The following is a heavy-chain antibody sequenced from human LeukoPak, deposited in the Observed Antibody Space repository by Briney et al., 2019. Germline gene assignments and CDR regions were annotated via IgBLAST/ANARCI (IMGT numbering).Heavy chain of an antibody. Sequence: SETLSLTCAVYGGSLSGHYWSWIRQSPGKGLEWIGESGESGGTKFNPSLKSRVSMSVDTSKNHFSLRLTSVTAADTAVYYCARGPPPDFDYWGQGTLVTVSS. CDR1: GGSLSGHY. V-gene: IGHV4-34*01. CDR2: SGESGGT. CDR3: ARGPPPDFDY. J-gene: IGHJ4*02.